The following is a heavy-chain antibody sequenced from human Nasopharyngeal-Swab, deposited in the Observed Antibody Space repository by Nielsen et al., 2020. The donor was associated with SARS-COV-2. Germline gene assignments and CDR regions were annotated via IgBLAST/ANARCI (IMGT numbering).Heavy chain of an antibody. CDR2: ITSGNSV. CDR3: ARQRGGGYGDY. J-gene: IGHJ4*02. V-gene: IGHV3-48*04. D-gene: IGHD5-12*01. Sequence: GESLKISCATSGFTFSPYTMTWVRQAPGKGLQWISYITSGNSVQYADSVRGGFTISRDNAKNSLDLQMNSLTAEDTAVYYCARQRGGGYGDYCGQGTLVTVSS. CDR1: GFTFSPYT.